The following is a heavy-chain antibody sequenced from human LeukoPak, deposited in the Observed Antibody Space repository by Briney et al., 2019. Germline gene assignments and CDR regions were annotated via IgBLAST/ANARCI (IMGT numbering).Heavy chain of an antibody. CDR1: GYTFTGYY. J-gene: IGHJ6*03. CDR2: INPNSGGT. D-gene: IGHD5-18*01. V-gene: IGHV1-2*02. CDR3: ARDGAKRGYSYGLGYYYMDV. Sequence: GASVKVSCKASGYTFTGYYMHWVRQAPGQGLEWMGWINPNSGGTNYAQKFQGRVTMTRDTSISTAYMELSRLRSDDTAVYYCARDGAKRGYSYGLGYYYMDVWGKGTTVTVSS.